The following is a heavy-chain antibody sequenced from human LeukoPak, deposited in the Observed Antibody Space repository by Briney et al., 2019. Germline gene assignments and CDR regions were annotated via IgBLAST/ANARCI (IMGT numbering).Heavy chain of an antibody. V-gene: IGHV4-4*07. J-gene: IGHJ4*02. CDR2: IHPSGST. CDR3: AREGGMYCSSTSCLGY. Sequence: SETLSLTCTVSGDSISSYYWSWVRQPAGKGLEWIGRIHPSGSTNYNPSLKSRVTLSVDTSKNQFSLKLSSVTAADTAVYYCAREGGMYCSSTSCLGYWGQGTLVTVSS. D-gene: IGHD2-2*01. CDR1: GDSISSYY.